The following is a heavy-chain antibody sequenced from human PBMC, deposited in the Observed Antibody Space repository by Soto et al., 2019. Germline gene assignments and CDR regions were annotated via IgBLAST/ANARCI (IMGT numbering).Heavy chain of an antibody. CDR2: IIPIFGTA. D-gene: IGHD3-22*01. Sequence: QVQLVQSGAEVRKPGSSVRVSCKASGGSFNRHTISWVRQAPGQGLEWMGGIIPIFGTANHAQKFQGRVTIIADESTSTGYMELSSLRSDDTAIYYCARGWGYDSTDYYYAYWGQGPLVIVSS. V-gene: IGHV1-69*01. CDR1: GGSFNRHT. CDR3: ARGWGYDSTDYYYAY. J-gene: IGHJ4*02.